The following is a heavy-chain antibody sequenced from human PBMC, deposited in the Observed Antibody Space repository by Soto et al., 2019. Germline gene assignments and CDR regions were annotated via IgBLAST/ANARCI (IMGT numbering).Heavy chain of an antibody. J-gene: IGHJ4*02. D-gene: IGHD3-22*01. CDR3: ATDGAIVVVMEDSFDY. CDR2: ISGSGGST. Sequence: GGSLRLSCAASGFTFSSYAMSWVRQAPGKGLEWVSAISGSGGSTYYADSVKGRFTISRDNSKNTLYLQMNSLRAEDTAVYYCATDGAIVVVMEDSFDYWGQGTLVTVSS. CDR1: GFTFSSYA. V-gene: IGHV3-23*01.